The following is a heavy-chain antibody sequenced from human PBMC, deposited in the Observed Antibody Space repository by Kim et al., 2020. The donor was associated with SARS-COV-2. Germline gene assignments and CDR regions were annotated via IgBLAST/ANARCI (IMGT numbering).Heavy chain of an antibody. V-gene: IGHV1-2*04. CDR1: GYTFTGYY. CDR2: INPNSGGT. J-gene: IGHJ6*02. CDR3: ASDYYYDSSGYYYTEHYYYYYGMDV. D-gene: IGHD3-22*01. Sequence: ASVKVSCKASGYTFTGYYMHWVRQAPGQGLEWMGRINPNSGGTNYAQKFQGWVTMTRDTSISTAYMELSRLRSDDTAVYYCASDYYYDSSGYYYTEHYYYYYGMDVWGQGTTVNVSS.